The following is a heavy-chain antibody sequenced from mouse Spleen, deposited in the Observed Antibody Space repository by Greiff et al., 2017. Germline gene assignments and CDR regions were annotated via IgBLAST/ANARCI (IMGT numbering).Heavy chain of an antibody. D-gene: IGHD2-3*01. V-gene: IGHV3-6*02. J-gene: IGHJ4*01. CDR1: GYSITSGYY. Sequence: DVQLQESGPGLVKPSQSLSLTCSVTGYSITSGYYWNWIRQFPGNKLEWMGYISYDGSNNYNPSLKNRISITRDTSKNQFFLKLNSVTTEDTATYYCARDEIYDGYHYYAMDYWGQGTSVTVSS. CDR2: ISYDGSN. CDR3: ARDEIYDGYHYYAMDY.